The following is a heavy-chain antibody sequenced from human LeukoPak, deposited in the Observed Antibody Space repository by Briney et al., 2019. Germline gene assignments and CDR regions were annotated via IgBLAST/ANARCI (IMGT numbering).Heavy chain of an antibody. D-gene: IGHD6-13*01. CDR1: GYAFTSYG. CDR3: ARGLGIAAAGTYSY. Sequence: ASVKVSCKASGYAFTSYGISWVRQAPGQGLEWMGWISAYNGNTNYAQKLQGRVTMTRNTSISTAYMELSSLRSEDTAVYYCARGLGIAAAGTYSYWGQGTLVTVSS. CDR2: ISAYNGNT. V-gene: IGHV1-18*01. J-gene: IGHJ4*02.